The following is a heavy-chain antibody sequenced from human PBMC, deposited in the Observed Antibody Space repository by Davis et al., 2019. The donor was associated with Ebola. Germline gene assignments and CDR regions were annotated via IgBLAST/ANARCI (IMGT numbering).Heavy chain of an antibody. D-gene: IGHD2-15*01. CDR3: ARECGGSCYYAFDI. J-gene: IGHJ3*02. CDR1: GGSISSYY. CDR2: IYYSRST. Sequence: GSLRLSCTVSGGSISSYYWSWIRQPPGKGLEWIGYIYYSRSTNYNPSLTSRVTISVDTSKNQFSLRLSSVTAADTAVYYCARECGGSCYYAFDIWGQGTMVTVSS. V-gene: IGHV4-59*01.